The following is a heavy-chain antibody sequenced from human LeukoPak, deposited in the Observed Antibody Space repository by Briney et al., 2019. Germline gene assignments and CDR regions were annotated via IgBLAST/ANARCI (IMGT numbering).Heavy chain of an antibody. J-gene: IGHJ4*02. CDR3: ARYSSSWYYFDY. CDR1: GGSISSHY. V-gene: IGHV4-59*11. CDR2: IYYSEST. D-gene: IGHD6-13*01. Sequence: IPSETLSLTCTVSGGSISSHYWSWIRQPPGKGLEWIGYIYYSESTNYNPSLKSRVTISVDTSKNQFSLKLSSVTAADTAVYYCARYSSSWYYFDYWGQGTLVTVSS.